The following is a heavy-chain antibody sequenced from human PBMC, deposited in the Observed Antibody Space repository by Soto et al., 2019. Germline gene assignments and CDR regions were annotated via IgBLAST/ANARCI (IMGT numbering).Heavy chain of an antibody. CDR3: ARDWDIVILSVPIPNYNYGMDV. D-gene: IGHD2-15*01. V-gene: IGHV3-48*02. Sequence: LRLSCEGSGFTFSAYAMNWVRQAPGKGLEWVSYISSRSDTLYYADSVKGRFTISRDNAKNSVYLQVNNLRDEDTAVYYCARDWDIVILSVPIPNYNYGMDVWGQGTTVTVSS. CDR2: ISSRSDTL. J-gene: IGHJ6*02. CDR1: GFTFSAYA.